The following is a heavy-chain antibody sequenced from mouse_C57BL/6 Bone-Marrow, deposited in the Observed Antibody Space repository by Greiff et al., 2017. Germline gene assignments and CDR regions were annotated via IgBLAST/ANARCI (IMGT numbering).Heavy chain of an antibody. D-gene: IGHD1-1*01. CDR1: GYTFTSYW. Sequence: VQLQQPGAELVKPGASVKLSCKASGYTFTSYWMHWVKQRPGQGLEWIGMIHPNSGSTNYNEKFKSKATLTVDKSSSTAYMQLSSLTSEDSAVYYCARCYYGSSLFADWGQGTLVTVSA. CDR2: IHPNSGST. CDR3: ARCYYGSSLFAD. J-gene: IGHJ3*01. V-gene: IGHV1-64*01.